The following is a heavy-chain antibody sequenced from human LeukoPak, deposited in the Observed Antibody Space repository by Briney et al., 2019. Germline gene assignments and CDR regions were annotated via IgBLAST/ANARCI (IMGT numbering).Heavy chain of an antibody. V-gene: IGHV3-23*01. CDR3: AKVGRYDAFDI. Sequence: PGGSLRLSCAASGFTFSSYTMSWVRQAPGKGLEWVSGISGSSGSSSYADSVKGRFTISRDNSKNTLYLQMNSLRAEDTAVYYCAKVGRYDAFDIWGQGTMVTVSS. CDR2: ISGSSGSS. J-gene: IGHJ3*02. CDR1: GFTFSSYT.